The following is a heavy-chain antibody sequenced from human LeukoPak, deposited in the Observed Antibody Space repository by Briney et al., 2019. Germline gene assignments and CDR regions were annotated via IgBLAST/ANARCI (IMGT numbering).Heavy chain of an antibody. D-gene: IGHD6-19*01. CDR3: ARLIAVAGSDLDY. CDR2: INHSGIT. J-gene: IGHJ4*02. CDR1: GGSFSGYY. Sequence: SETLSLTCAVYGGSFSGYYWSWIRQPPGKGLEWIGEINHSGITNYNPSLKSRVTISVDTSKNQFSLKLSSVTAADTAVYYCARLIAVAGSDLDYWGQGTLVTVSS. V-gene: IGHV4-34*01.